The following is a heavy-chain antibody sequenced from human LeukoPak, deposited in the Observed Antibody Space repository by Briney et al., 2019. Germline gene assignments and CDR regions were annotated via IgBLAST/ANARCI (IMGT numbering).Heavy chain of an antibody. CDR2: ISYDGSNK. CDR3: ARPSSDWPQPRPFDY. CDR1: GFTFSSYG. Sequence: PGGSLRLSCAASGFTFSSYGMHWVRQAPGKGLEWVAVISYDGSNKYYADSVKGRFTISRDNAKNSLYLQMNSLRAEDTAVYYCARPSSDWPQPRPFDYWGQGTLVTVFS. D-gene: IGHD6-13*01. J-gene: IGHJ4*02. V-gene: IGHV3-30*03.